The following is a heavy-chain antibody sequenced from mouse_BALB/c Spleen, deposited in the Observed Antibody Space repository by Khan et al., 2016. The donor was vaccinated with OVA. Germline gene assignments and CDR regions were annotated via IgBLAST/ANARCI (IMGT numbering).Heavy chain of an antibody. Sequence: QVQLQQSGAELAKPGASVKLSCKASGYTFVNYWILWVRQRPGQGLEWIGYINPSIAYTENNQNFKDKATLTADKSSSTAYMQLNSLKSEVFAVYDCASGGLRWYFSFWGQGTTLTVSS. D-gene: IGHD1-1*01. J-gene: IGHJ2*01. V-gene: IGHV1-7*01. CDR2: INPSIAYT. CDR3: ASGGLRWYFSF. CDR1: GYTFVNYW.